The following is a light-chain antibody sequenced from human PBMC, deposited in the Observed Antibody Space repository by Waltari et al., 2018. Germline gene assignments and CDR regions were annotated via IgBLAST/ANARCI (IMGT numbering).Light chain of an antibody. Sequence: QSALSQPASASGSLGPSTNISCTGTSSHVGGDDYDAVSQQHPGNAPKLMIYDVSDRPSGVSSRFSGAKYGNTASLIISGLQAEDEADYYCSSYTGSSTLVVFGGGTKLTVL. J-gene: IGLJ2*01. V-gene: IGLV2-14*03. CDR2: DVS. CDR1: SSHVGGDDY. CDR3: SSYTGSSTLVV.